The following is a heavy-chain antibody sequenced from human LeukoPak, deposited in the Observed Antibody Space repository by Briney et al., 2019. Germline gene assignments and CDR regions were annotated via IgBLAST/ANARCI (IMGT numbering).Heavy chain of an antibody. CDR2: IYNDGSTT. CDR1: GFTFSKYW. CDR3: ARTLYAAAGIVN. Sequence: GGSLRLSCAASGFTFSKYWMHWVRQAPGKGLVWVSRIYNDGSTTTYADSVKGRFTISRDNAMNTLYLQMNSLRAEDTAVYYCARTLYAAAGIVNWGRGTLVTVSS. V-gene: IGHV3-74*01. D-gene: IGHD6-13*01. J-gene: IGHJ4*02.